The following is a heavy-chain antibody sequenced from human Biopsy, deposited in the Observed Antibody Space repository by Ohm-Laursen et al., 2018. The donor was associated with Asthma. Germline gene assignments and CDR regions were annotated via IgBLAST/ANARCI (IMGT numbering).Heavy chain of an antibody. D-gene: IGHD2-21*02. J-gene: IGHJ4*02. V-gene: IGHV4-30-2*06. Sequence: TLSFTCAVSGDSIDSGDYSWTWIRQSPGVGLEWIGYIYRNGDTYYNPTLKNRVTISIERSKNQFSLRLRSVTAADTAVYYCARGWNCGGDCYSLDSWGQGTLVTVSS. CDR2: IYRNGDT. CDR1: GDSIDSGDYS. CDR3: ARGWNCGGDCYSLDS.